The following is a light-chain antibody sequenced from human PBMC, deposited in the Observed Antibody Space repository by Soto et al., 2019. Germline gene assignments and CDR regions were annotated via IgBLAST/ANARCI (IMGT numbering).Light chain of an antibody. CDR3: QQSFTTPYT. CDR1: QTIAMY. CDR2: TIS. J-gene: IGKJ2*01. Sequence: DIQLTQSPSSLSASVGDRVTITCRASQTIAMYVNWFQQKPGKAPKPLIYTISSLQSGVPPRFSGGGSATDFTLTISRMQPEDSATYYGQQSFTTPYTFGQGSKLEIK. V-gene: IGKV1-39*01.